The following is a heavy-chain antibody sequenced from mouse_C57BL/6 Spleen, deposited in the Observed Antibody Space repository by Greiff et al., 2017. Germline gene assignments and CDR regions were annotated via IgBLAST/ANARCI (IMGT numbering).Heavy chain of an antibody. D-gene: IGHD1-1*01. V-gene: IGHV5-17*01. Sequence: EVMLVESGGGLVKPGGSLKLSCAASGFTFSDYGMHWVRQAPEKGLEWVAYISSGSSTIYYADTVKGRFTISRDNAKNTLFLQMTSLRSEDTAMYYCASYYGSSWGYIDVWGTGTTVTVSS. CDR1: GFTFSDYG. J-gene: IGHJ1*03. CDR3: ASYYGSSWGYIDV. CDR2: ISSGSSTI.